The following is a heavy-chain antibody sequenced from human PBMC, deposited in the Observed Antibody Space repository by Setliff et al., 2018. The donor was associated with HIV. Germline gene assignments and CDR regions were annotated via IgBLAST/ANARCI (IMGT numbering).Heavy chain of an antibody. CDR3: ARSRSTRDAFDT. Sequence: GGSLRLSCAASGFTFSSYAMHWVRQAPGKGLEWVSSISSSGSYIYYARSVKGRSTISRDNARNSLYLDLNSLRAEDTALYYCARSRSTRDAFDTWGQGTMVTVSS. J-gene: IGHJ3*02. CDR2: ISSSGSYI. V-gene: IGHV3-21*01. CDR1: GFTFSSYA. D-gene: IGHD1-1*01.